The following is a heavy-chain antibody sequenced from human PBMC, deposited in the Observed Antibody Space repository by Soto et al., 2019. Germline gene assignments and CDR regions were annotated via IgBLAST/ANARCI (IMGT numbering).Heavy chain of an antibody. V-gene: IGHV4-61*08. Sequence: XGTLALTFTVSGGSVSSGDDFWSWLRQSPGRRLEWIAYIYYSGSTNYNPSLKSRATISVDTSKSQVSLTLTSMTAADAALYYCERSHNYYYYGFDVWGQGTAVTVSS. J-gene: IGHJ6*02. CDR2: IYYSGST. CDR3: ERSHNYYYYGFDV. D-gene: IGHD3-10*01. CDR1: GGSVSSGDDF.